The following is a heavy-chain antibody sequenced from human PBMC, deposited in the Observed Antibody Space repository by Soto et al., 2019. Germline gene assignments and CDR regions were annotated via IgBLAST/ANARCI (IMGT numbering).Heavy chain of an antibody. J-gene: IGHJ6*02. CDR1: GGSISSADYY. CDR3: ARGRDGMDV. Sequence: SETLSLTCTVSGGSISSADYYWSWIRQPPGKGLEWIGYIYYSGSTYYNPSLKSRVTISVDTSKNQSSLKLSSVTAADTAVYYCARGRDGMDVWGQGTTVTVSS. CDR2: IYYSGST. V-gene: IGHV4-30-4*01.